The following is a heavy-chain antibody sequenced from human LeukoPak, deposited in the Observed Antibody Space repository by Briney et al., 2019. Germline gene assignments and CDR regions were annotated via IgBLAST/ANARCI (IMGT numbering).Heavy chain of an antibody. V-gene: IGHV4-61*02. CDR2: IYTSGST. J-gene: IGHJ4*02. Sequence: PSDTLSLTCTVSGGSISSSSYYWSWIRQPAGKGLEWIGRIYTSGSTNYNPSLQSRVTMSVDTSNNQFSLKLSSVTAADTAVYYCARKRKGAYDFGYWGQGTLVTVSS. CDR1: GGSISSSSYY. D-gene: IGHD3-16*01. CDR3: ARKRKGAYDFGY.